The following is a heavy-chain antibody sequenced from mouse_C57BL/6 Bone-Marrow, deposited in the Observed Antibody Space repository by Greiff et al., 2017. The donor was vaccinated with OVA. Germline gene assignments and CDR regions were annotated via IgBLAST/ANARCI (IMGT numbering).Heavy chain of an antibody. CDR1: GFTFSSYA. D-gene: IGHD2-12*01. Sequence: EVQVVESGEGLVKPGGSLKLSCAASGFTFSSYAMSWVRQTPEKRLEWVAYISSGGDYIYYADTVKGRFTISRDNARNTLYLQMSSLKSEDTAMYYCTRDPFTTDYYAMDYWGQGTSVTVSS. CDR2: ISSGGDYI. J-gene: IGHJ4*01. V-gene: IGHV5-9-1*02. CDR3: TRDPFTTDYYAMDY.